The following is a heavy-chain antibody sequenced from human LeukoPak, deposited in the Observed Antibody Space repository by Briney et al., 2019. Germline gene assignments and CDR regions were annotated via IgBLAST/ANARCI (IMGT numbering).Heavy chain of an antibody. D-gene: IGHD5-18*01. CDR2: IIPIFGTA. J-gene: IGHJ6*02. V-gene: IGHV1-69*13. CDR3: ARTLVRKQLWTQGYYYYGMDV. CDR1: GGTFSSYA. Sequence: ASVTVSCTASGGTFSSYAISWVRQAPGQGLEWMGGIIPIFGTANYAQKFQGRVTITADESTSTAYMELSSLRSEDTAVYYCARTLVRKQLWTQGYYYYGMDVWGQGTTVTVSS.